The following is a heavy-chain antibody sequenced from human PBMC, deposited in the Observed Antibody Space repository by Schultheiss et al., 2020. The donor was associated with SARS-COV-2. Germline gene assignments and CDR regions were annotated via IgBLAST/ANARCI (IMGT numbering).Heavy chain of an antibody. CDR3: ARDGSYSELFDY. J-gene: IGHJ4*02. CDR1: GGSVSSGSYY. D-gene: IGHD1-26*01. Sequence: SETLSLTCTVSGGSVSSGSYYWSWIRQPPGKGLEWIGYIYYSGSTNYNPSLKSRVTMSVDTSKNQFSLKLSSVTAADTAVYYCARDGSYSELFDYWGQGTLVTVSS. V-gene: IGHV4-61*01. CDR2: IYYSGST.